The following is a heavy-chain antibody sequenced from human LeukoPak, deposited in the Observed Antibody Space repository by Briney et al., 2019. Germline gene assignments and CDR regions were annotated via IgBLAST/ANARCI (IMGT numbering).Heavy chain of an antibody. D-gene: IGHD1-1*01. Sequence: SETLSLTCTVSGGSISSYYWSWIRQPPGKGLEWIGYIYYSGSTNYNPSLKSRVTISVDTSKNQFSLKLSSETAADTAVYYCARRPGYFFDYWGQGTLVTVSS. CDR1: GGSISSYY. V-gene: IGHV4-59*08. CDR2: IYYSGST. J-gene: IGHJ4*02. CDR3: ARRPGYFFDY.